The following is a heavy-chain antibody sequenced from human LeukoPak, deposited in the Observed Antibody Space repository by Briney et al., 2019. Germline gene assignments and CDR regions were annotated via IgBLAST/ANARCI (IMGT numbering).Heavy chain of an antibody. D-gene: IGHD6-13*01. Sequence: PGGSLRLSCAASDFTLSSNWMSWVRQAPGKGLVWVARLSGDGGTTRHADSVKGRFTISRDNAKNTLYLQMNSLGVEDTALYYCARGIASSRSVAIDLWGQGTLVAVSS. CDR2: LSGDGGTT. CDR1: DFTLSSNW. CDR3: ARGIASSRSVAIDL. J-gene: IGHJ4*02. V-gene: IGHV3-74*01.